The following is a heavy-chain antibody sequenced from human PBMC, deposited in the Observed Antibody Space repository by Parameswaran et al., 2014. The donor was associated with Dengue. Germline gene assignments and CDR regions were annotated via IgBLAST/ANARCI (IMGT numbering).Heavy chain of an antibody. CDR3: AGRTYFWNDVFYYYYMDV. CDR2: INPNSGDT. V-gene: IGHV1-2*02. J-gene: IGHJ6*03. Sequence: WVRQAPGQGLEWMGWINPNSGDTYCAQKFQGRVTMTRDTSINTAYMEVSSLRSDDTAVYYCAGRTYFWNDVFYYYYMDVWGKGTTVTVSS. D-gene: IGHD1-1*01.